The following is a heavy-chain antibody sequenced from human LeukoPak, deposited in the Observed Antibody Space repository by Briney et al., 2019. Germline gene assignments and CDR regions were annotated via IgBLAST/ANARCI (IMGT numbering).Heavy chain of an antibody. D-gene: IGHD2-21*02. CDR3: ARVGQVVTATQGSFDY. J-gene: IGHJ4*02. CDR2: ISAYNGNT. CDR1: GYTFTSYG. Sequence: ASVKVSCKASGYTFTSYGISWVRQAPGQGLEWMGWISAYNGNTNYAQKLQGRVTTTTDTSTSTAYMELRSLRSDDTAVYYCARVGQVVTATQGSFDYWGQGTLVTVSS. V-gene: IGHV1-18*01.